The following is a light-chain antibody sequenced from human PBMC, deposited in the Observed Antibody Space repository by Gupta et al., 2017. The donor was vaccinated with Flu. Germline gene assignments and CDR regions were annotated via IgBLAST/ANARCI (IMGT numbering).Light chain of an antibody. CDR3: AAWDDSLNGLV. Sequence: SVVTQPPPASGPPGPWAIISCSGSSSNIGDNSVNWYQQLPGTAPKLLIYTNNQRPSGGTGRFSGSKSGSSASLAISGLQSEDEADYYCAAWDDSLNGLVFGTGTKVTVL. CDR2: TNN. J-gene: IGLJ1*01. CDR1: SSNIGDNS. V-gene: IGLV1-44*01.